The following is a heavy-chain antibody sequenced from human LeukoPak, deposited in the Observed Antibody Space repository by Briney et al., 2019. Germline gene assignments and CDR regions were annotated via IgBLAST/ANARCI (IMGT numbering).Heavy chain of an antibody. J-gene: IGHJ5*02. D-gene: IGHD3-3*01. V-gene: IGHV4-59*01. CDR2: IYYSGST. Sequence: SETLSLTCTVSGGSINIYYWNWIRQPPGKGLEWIGYIYYSGSTNYNPSLKSRVTISVDTSKSQFSLKLSSVTAADTAVYYCARGRLLEWFDSWGQGTLVSVSS. CDR1: GGSINIYY. CDR3: ARGRLLEWFDS.